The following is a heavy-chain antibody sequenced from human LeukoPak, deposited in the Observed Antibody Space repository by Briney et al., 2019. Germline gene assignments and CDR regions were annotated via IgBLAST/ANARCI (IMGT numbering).Heavy chain of an antibody. Sequence: GESLKISCKGSGYSFTSYWIGWVRQMPGKGPEWMGIIYPGDSDTRYSPSFQGQVTISADKSISTAYLQWSSLKASDTAMYYCASLYYGSGSYSWYYYYYMDVWGKGTTVTVSS. D-gene: IGHD3-10*01. CDR2: IYPGDSDT. CDR1: GYSFTSYW. V-gene: IGHV5-51*01. J-gene: IGHJ6*03. CDR3: ASLYYGSGSYSWYYYYYMDV.